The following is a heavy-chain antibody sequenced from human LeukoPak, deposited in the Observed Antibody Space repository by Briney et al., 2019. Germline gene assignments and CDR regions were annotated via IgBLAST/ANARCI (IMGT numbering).Heavy chain of an antibody. CDR3: ASITGGYIDY. CDR1: GGSISRGDYY. Sequence: SDTLSLTCTVSGGSISRGDYYWSWIRQPPGKVLEWIGYIYYSGSTYYNPSLKSRVTIAVDASKNQFSLKLRSVTAPGRAVYSCASITGGYIDYWGQGTLVTVSS. D-gene: IGHD2-8*02. CDR2: IYYSGST. J-gene: IGHJ4*02. V-gene: IGHV4-30-4*02.